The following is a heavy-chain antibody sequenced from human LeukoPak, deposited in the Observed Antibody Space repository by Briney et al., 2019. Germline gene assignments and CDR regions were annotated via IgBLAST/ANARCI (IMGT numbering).Heavy chain of an antibody. CDR2: IIPIFGTA. V-gene: IGHV1-69*05. D-gene: IGHD3-9*01. Sequence: GASVKVSCKASGGTCSSYAISWVRQAPGQGLEWMGRIIPIFGTANYAQKLQGRVTMTTDTSTSTAYMELRSLRSDDTAVFFFFKQKTAYEILTGYYSFDYWGQGTLVTVSS. CDR1: GGTCSSYA. J-gene: IGHJ4*02. CDR3: FKQKTAYEILTGYYSFDY.